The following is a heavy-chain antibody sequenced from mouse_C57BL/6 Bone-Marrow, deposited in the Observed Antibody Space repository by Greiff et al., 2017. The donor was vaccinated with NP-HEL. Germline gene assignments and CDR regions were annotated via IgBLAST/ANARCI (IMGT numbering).Heavy chain of an antibody. Sequence: QVHVKQSGPGLVQPSQSLSITCTVSGFSLTSYGVHWVRQSPGKGLEWLGVIWRGGSTDYNAAFMSRLSITKDNSKSQVFFKMNSLQADDTAIYYCAKNQEKWLLRGYAMDYWGQGTSVTVSS. CDR2: IWRGGST. CDR3: AKNQEKWLLRGYAMDY. CDR1: GFSLTSYG. J-gene: IGHJ4*01. V-gene: IGHV2-5*01. D-gene: IGHD2-3*01.